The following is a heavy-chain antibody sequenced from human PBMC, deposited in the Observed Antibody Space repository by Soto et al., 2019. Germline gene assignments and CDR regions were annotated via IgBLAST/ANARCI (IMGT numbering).Heavy chain of an antibody. J-gene: IGHJ6*02. CDR3: ARDFVVVAAAGMGSYYYYGMDV. D-gene: IGHD6-13*01. Sequence: EVQLVESGGGLIQPGGSLRLSCAASGFTVSSNYMSWVRQAPGKGLEWVSVIYSGGSTYYADSVKGRFTISRDNSKNTLYIQMNILRAEDTAVYYCARDFVVVAAAGMGSYYYYGMDVWGQGTTVTVSS. CDR1: GFTVSSNY. V-gene: IGHV3-53*01. CDR2: IYSGGST.